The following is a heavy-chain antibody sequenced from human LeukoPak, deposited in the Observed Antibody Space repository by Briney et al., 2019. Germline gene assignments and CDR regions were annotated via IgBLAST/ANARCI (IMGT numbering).Heavy chain of an antibody. CDR2: IKQDGSEK. CDR1: GFTFSSYW. D-gene: IGHD3-3*01. J-gene: IGHJ3*02. Sequence: GSLRLSCAASGFTFSSYWMSWVRQAPGKGLEWVANIKQDGSEKYYVDSVKGRFTISRDNAKNSLYLQMNSLRAEDTAVYYRARDKNDFWSGYYGAPYAFDIWGQGTMVTVSS. V-gene: IGHV3-7*01. CDR3: ARDKNDFWSGYYGAPYAFDI.